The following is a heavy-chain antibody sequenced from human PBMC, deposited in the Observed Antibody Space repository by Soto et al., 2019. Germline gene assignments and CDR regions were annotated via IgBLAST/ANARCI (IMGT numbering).Heavy chain of an antibody. CDR3: ARGYSSSSWFDP. CDR1: GYTFTGYY. Sequence: SSVKVSCKASGYTFTGYYMHWVRQAPGQGLEWMRWINPNSGGTNYAQKFQGRVTMTRDMSISTAYMELSRLRSDDTSVYYCARGYSSSSWFDPWGQGTLVTVSS. CDR2: INPNSGGT. D-gene: IGHD6-6*01. J-gene: IGHJ5*02. V-gene: IGHV1-2*02.